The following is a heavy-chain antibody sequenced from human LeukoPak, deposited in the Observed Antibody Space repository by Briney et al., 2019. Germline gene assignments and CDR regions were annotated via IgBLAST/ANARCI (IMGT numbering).Heavy chain of an antibody. J-gene: IGHJ6*03. D-gene: IGHD5-18*01. CDR2: IIPIFGTA. CDR3: GYSYGRGYYYYYYMDV. V-gene: IGHV1-69*05. CDR1: GGTFSSYA. Sequence: GASVKVSCKASGGTFSSYAISWVRQAPGQGLEWMGGIIPIFGTANYAQKFQGRVTITTGESTSTAYMELSSLRSEDTAVYYCGYSYGRGYYYYYYMDVWGKGTTVTVSS.